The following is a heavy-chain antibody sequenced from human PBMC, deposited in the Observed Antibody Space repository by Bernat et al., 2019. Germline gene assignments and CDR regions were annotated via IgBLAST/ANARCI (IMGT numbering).Heavy chain of an antibody. CDR1: GFTFSTYG. CDR2: ISYDGSNK. D-gene: IGHD1-1*01. CDR3: ARERAVETGIFYYYYGMDV. J-gene: IGHJ6*02. Sequence: QAQLEESGGGVVQPGRSLRLSCAASGFTFSTYGMHWVRQAPGKGLEWVAFISYDGSNKYYADSVKGRFTISRDNSKNTLYLQMNSLRAEDTAVYYCARERAVETGIFYYYYGMDVWGQGTTVTVSS. V-gene: IGHV3-30*03.